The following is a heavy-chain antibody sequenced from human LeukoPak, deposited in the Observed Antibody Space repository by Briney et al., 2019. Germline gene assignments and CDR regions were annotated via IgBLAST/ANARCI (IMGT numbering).Heavy chain of an antibody. CDR2: INHSGST. D-gene: IGHD6-19*01. CDR1: GRSFSGYY. J-gene: IGHJ5*02. Sequence: SETLSLTCAVYGRSFSGYYWSWIRQPPGKGLEWIGEINHSGSTNYNPSLKSRVTISVDTSKNQFSLKLSSVTAADTAVYYCAVAVAGDWFDPWGQGTLVTVSS. CDR3: AVAVAGDWFDP. V-gene: IGHV4-34*01.